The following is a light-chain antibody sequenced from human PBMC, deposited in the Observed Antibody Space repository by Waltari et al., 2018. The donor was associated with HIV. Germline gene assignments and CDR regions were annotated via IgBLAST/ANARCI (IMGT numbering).Light chain of an antibody. Sequence: EIVLTQSPGTLSLSPGERATLSCRASQSLSSTYLAWYQQKPGQAPRLLIYGTSTGATGIPDRFSGSRSGTDFTLTISRLEPEYFALYYCQQYGNSITFGPGTKVDIK. CDR1: QSLSSTY. CDR2: GTS. CDR3: QQYGNSIT. V-gene: IGKV3-20*01. J-gene: IGKJ3*01.